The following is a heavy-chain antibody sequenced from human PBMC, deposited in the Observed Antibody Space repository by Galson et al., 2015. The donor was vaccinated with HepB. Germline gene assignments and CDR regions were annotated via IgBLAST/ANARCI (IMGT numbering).Heavy chain of an antibody. V-gene: IGHV1-69*06. D-gene: IGHD3-10*01. CDR1: GGTFSSYA. CDR2: INPIFDTV. J-gene: IGHJ5*02. CDR3: ARDLEDGSGSYSGWFDP. Sequence: SVKVSCKASGGTFSSYAISWVRQAPGQGLEWMGGINPIFDTVNYAQKLQGRVTITADKSTSTAYMELSRLRSEDTAVYYCARDLEDGSGSYSGWFDPWGQGTLVTVSS.